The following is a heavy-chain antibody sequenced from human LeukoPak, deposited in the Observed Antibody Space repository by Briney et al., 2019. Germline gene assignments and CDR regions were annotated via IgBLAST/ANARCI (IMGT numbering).Heavy chain of an antibody. Sequence: GSSVKVSCKASGGTFSSYAISWVRQAPGQGLEWMGGIIPIFGTANYAQKFQGRVTITTDESTSTAYMELSSLRSEDTAVYYCARDSFSGSVTDGPYYYYYYIDVWGKGTTVTVSS. CDR2: IIPIFGTA. V-gene: IGHV1-69*05. J-gene: IGHJ6*03. CDR1: GGTFSSYA. D-gene: IGHD3-10*01. CDR3: ARDSFSGSVTDGPYYYYYYIDV.